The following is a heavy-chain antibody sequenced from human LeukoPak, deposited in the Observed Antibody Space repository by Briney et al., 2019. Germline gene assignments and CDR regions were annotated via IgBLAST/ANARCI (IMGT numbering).Heavy chain of an antibody. CDR3: ARDPFITGDH. D-gene: IGHD1-14*01. J-gene: IGHJ1*01. CDR2: ISDNGRST. V-gene: IGHV3-74*01. CDR1: GFTFRNYW. Sequence: PGGSLRLSCVASGFTFRNYWMHWVRQAPGEGLVWVSRISDNGRSTYYADSVKGRFTISRDNTENTLYLQMNGLVAEDTAVYYCARDPFITGDHWGQGTLVTVSS.